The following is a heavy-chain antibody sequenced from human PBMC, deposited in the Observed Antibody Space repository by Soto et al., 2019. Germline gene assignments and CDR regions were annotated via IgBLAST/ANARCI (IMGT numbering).Heavy chain of an antibody. CDR3: ARANYYDSSGYFFRPFDY. V-gene: IGHV3-21*01. J-gene: IGHJ4*02. D-gene: IGHD3-22*01. CDR2: ISSSSSYI. CDR1: GFTFSSYS. Sequence: GGSLRLSCAACGFTFSSYSMNWVRQAPGKGLEWVSSISSSSSYIYYADSVKGRFTISRDNAKNSLYLQMNSLRAENTAVYYCARANYYDSSGYFFRPFDYWGQGTLVTVSS.